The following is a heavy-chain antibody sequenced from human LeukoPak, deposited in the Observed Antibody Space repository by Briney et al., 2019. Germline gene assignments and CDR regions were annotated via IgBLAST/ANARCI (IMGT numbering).Heavy chain of an antibody. Sequence: SETLCLTCTVSGASINSYYRNWIRQPPGKGLEWIGYISYSGTTIYSPSLKSRVTISVDTSKNQFSLKLSSVTAADTAVYYCARCGYSYGYGFPCHSWGQGPLVTVSS. CDR3: ARCGYSYGYGFPCHS. J-gene: IGHJ4*02. D-gene: IGHD5-18*01. CDR2: ISYSGTT. CDR1: GASINSYY. V-gene: IGHV4-59*01.